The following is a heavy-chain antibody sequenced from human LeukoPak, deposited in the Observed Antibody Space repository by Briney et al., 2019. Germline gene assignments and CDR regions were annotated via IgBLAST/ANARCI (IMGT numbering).Heavy chain of an antibody. D-gene: IGHD1-7*01. V-gene: IGHV1-24*01. CDR3: ATDLPGDYNWNYMD. CDR2: FDPEDGET. CDR1: GYTLTELS. Sequence: ASVKVSCKVSGYTLTELSMHWVRQAPGKRLEWMGGFDPEDGETIYAQKFQGRVTMTEDTSTDTAYMELSSLRSEDTAVYYCATDLPGDYNWNYMDWGQGTLVTVSS. J-gene: IGHJ4*02.